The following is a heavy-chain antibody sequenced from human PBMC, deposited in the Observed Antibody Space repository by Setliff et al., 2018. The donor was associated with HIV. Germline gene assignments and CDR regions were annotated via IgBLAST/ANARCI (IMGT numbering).Heavy chain of an antibody. Sequence: PGGSLRLSCSGSGFSFGSFSLHWVRQAPGKGLEWISSINSGSNYIYYTDSVKGRFIISRDNAKKSLYLQMNSLRAEDTAVYYCVRDGPPRGAFDVWGQGTMVTVSS. CDR2: INSGSNYI. CDR3: VRDGPPRGAFDV. J-gene: IGHJ3*01. V-gene: IGHV3-21*04. D-gene: IGHD3-10*01. CDR1: GFSFGSFS.